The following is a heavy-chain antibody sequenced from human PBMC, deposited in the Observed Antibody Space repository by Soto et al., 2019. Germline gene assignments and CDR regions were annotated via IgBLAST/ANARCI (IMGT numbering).Heavy chain of an antibody. CDR3: ARDFSGVYSGSYYWFDP. Sequence: QVQLVQSGAEVKKPGASVKVSCKASGYTFTSYGISWVRQAPGQGLEWMGWISAYNGNTNYAQKLQGRVTMTTDTSPSTAYIGLRGLRSDDTAVYYCARDFSGVYSGSYYWFDPWGPGTLGTVSS. V-gene: IGHV1-18*01. CDR1: GYTFTSYG. J-gene: IGHJ5*02. D-gene: IGHD1-26*01. CDR2: ISAYNGNT.